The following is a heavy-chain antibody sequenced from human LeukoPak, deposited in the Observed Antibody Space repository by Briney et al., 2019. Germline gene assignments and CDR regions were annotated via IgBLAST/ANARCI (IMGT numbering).Heavy chain of an antibody. CDR3: AREWLANFDY. J-gene: IGHJ4*02. Sequence: ESGPTLVNPTQTLTLTCTFSGFSLSTSGMCVSWIRQPPGKALEWLARIDWDDDKYYSTSLKTRLTISKDTSKNQVGLTMTNGDPVDTATYYCAREWLANFDYWGQGTLVTVSS. V-gene: IGHV2-70*11. D-gene: IGHD3-3*01. CDR2: IDWDDDK. CDR1: GFSLSTSGMC.